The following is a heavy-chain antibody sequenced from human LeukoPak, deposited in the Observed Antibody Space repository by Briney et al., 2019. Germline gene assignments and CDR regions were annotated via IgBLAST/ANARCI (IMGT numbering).Heavy chain of an antibody. CDR1: GFNFNTYA. J-gene: IGHJ4*02. CDR2: ISGRADAT. CDR3: VKDLLRNGDYVGHLDY. D-gene: IGHD4-17*01. V-gene: IGHV3-23*01. Sequence: GGSLRLSCAASGFNFNTYAMSWVRQAPGKGLEWISAISGRADATYYTDSVRGRFIISRDTITLFLQMNSLTAEDTALYYCVKDLLRNGDYVGHLDYWGQGTLVTVSS.